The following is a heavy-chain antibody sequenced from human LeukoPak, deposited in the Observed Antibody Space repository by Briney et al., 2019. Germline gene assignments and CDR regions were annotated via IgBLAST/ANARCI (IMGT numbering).Heavy chain of an antibody. CDR2: IKQDGSEK. V-gene: IGHV3-7*03. CDR3: ARGGSGWGPGGY. CDR1: GFTFSSYA. Sequence: GSLRLSCAASGFTFSSYAMSWVRQAPGKGLEWVANIKQDGSEKYYVDSVKGRFTISRDNAKNSLYLQMNSLRAEDTAVYYCARGGSGWGPGGYWGQGTLVTVSS. D-gene: IGHD6-19*01. J-gene: IGHJ4*02.